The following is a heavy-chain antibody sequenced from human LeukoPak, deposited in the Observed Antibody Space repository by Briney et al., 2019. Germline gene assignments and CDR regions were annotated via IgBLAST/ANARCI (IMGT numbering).Heavy chain of an antibody. J-gene: IGHJ6*03. CDR2: IHHSGST. Sequence: PSETLSLTCAVYGGSFSGYYWSWIRQPPGKGLEWIGEIHHSGSTNYNPSLKSRVTISVDKSENQFSLKLTSVTAADTAVYYCARPYYYFIDVWGKGTTVTVSS. CDR1: GGSFSGYY. V-gene: IGHV4-34*01. CDR3: ARPYYYFIDV.